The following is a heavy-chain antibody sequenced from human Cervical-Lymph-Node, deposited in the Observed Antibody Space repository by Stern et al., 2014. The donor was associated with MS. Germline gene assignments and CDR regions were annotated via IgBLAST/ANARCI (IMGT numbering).Heavy chain of an antibody. Sequence: QVQLQESGQGLVKPSETLSLTCTVSGGSLRSYYWNWIRQAPGKGLEWLGFIYHTGSVNYNPSLSSRVAMSVDTSKNQFSLTVSSVTAADTAVYYCAREGEYCSGSRCYPFLDYWGQGTLVTVSS. J-gene: IGHJ4*02. CDR1: GGSLRSYY. V-gene: IGHV4-59*01. D-gene: IGHD2-15*01. CDR2: IYHTGSV. CDR3: AREGEYCSGSRCYPFLDY.